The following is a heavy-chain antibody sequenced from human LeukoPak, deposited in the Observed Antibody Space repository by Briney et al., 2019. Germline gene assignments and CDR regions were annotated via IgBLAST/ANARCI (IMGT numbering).Heavy chain of an antibody. V-gene: IGHV4-34*01. CDR3: ARGYYYMDV. J-gene: IGHJ6*03. Sequence: SETLSLTCAVYGGSFSGYYWSWIRQPPGKGLEWIGEINHSGSTNYNPSLKSRVTISVDTSKNQFSLKLSSVTAADTAVYYCARGYYYMDVSGKGTTVTVSS. CDR1: GGSFSGYY. CDR2: INHSGST.